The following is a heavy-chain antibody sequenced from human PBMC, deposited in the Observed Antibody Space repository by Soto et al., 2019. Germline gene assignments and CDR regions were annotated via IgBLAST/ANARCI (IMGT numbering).Heavy chain of an antibody. Sequence: EVQLVESGGGLVQPGRSLRLSCAASGFTFDDYAMHWVRQDPGKGLQWVSGISWNSGSIGYADSGKGRFTISRDNAKNSLYLQMNSLRAEDTALYYCAKDIDNSRGSYFDYWGQGTLVTVSS. CDR1: GFTFDDYA. J-gene: IGHJ4*02. CDR3: AKDIDNSRGSYFDY. CDR2: ISWNSGSI. D-gene: IGHD3-10*01. V-gene: IGHV3-9*01.